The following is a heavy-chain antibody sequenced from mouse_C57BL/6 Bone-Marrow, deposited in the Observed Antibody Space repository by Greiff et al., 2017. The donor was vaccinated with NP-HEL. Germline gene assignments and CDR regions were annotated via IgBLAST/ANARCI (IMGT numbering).Heavy chain of an antibody. V-gene: IGHV1-52*01. CDR1: GYTFTSYW. J-gene: IGHJ2*01. D-gene: IGHD1-1*01. Sequence: VQLQQSGAELVRPGSSVKLSCKASGYTFTSYWMHWVKQRPIQGLEWIGNIDPSDSETHYNQKFKDKATLTVDKSSSTAYMQLSSLTSEDSAVYYCARSDYYYGSSSFDYWGQGTTLTVSS. CDR3: ARSDYYYGSSSFDY. CDR2: IDPSDSET.